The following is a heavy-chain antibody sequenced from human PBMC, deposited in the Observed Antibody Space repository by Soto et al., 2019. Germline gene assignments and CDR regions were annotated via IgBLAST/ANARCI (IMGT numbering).Heavy chain of an antibody. CDR2: IYYSGST. J-gene: IGHJ4*02. D-gene: IGHD2-15*01. Sequence: PSETLSLTCTVSGGSISSYYWSWIRQPPGKGLEWIGYIYYSGSTYYNPSLKSRVTISVDTSKNQFSLKLSSVTAADTAVYYCARVAPGVVASYYFDYWGQGTLVTVSS. CDR1: GGSISSYY. V-gene: IGHV4-59*08. CDR3: ARVAPGVVASYYFDY.